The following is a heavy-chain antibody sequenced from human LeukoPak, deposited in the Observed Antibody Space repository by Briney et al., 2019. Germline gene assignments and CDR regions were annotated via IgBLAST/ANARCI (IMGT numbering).Heavy chain of an antibody. CDR2: IIPIFGTA. CDR1: GYTFTSYA. D-gene: IGHD4-17*01. V-gene: IGHV1-69*13. J-gene: IGHJ4*02. CDR3: AREPWGYGDYQSYFDY. Sequence: ASVKVSCKASGYTFTSYAISWVRQAPGQGLEWMGGIIPIFGTANYAQKFQGRVTITADESTSTAYIELSSLRSEDTAVYYCAREPWGYGDYQSYFDYWGQGTLVTVPS.